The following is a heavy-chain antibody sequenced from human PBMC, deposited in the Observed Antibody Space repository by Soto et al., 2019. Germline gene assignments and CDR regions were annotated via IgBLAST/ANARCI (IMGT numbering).Heavy chain of an antibody. D-gene: IGHD6-6*01. Sequence: EVQLVESGGGLVQPGGSLRLSCAASGFTVSSNYMSWVRQAPGKGLEWVSVIYSGGSTYYADSVKGRFTISRDNSKNTLDLQMNSLRAEDTAVYYCARVAAGPYYYYGMDVWGQGTTVTVSS. CDR2: IYSGGST. V-gene: IGHV3-66*01. CDR1: GFTVSSNY. CDR3: ARVAAGPYYYYGMDV. J-gene: IGHJ6*02.